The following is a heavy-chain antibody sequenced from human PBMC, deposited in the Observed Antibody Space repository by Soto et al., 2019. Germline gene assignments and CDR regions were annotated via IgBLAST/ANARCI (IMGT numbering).Heavy chain of an antibody. Sequence: SVKVSCKASGGTFSSYTISWVRQAPGQGLEWMGRIIPILGIANYAQKFQGRVTITADKSTSTAYMELSSLRSEDTAVYYCARGRAAAAEYFQHWGQGTLVTVSS. CDR3: ARGRAAAAEYFQH. CDR2: IIPILGIA. J-gene: IGHJ1*01. D-gene: IGHD6-13*01. CDR1: GGTFSSYT. V-gene: IGHV1-69*02.